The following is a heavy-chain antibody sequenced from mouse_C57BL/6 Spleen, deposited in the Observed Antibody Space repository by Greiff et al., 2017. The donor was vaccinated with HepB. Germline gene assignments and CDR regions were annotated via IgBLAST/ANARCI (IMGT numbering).Heavy chain of an antibody. CDR3: ARRYDYDGYFDV. V-gene: IGHV1-69*01. CDR2: IDPSDSYT. D-gene: IGHD2-4*01. Sequence: QVQLQQPGAELVMPGASVKLSCKASGYTFTSYWMHWVKQRPGQGLEWIGEIDPSDSYTNYNQKFKGKSTLTVDKSSSTAYMQLSSLTSEDSAVYYCARRYDYDGYFDVWGTGTTVTASS. CDR1: GYTFTSYW. J-gene: IGHJ1*03.